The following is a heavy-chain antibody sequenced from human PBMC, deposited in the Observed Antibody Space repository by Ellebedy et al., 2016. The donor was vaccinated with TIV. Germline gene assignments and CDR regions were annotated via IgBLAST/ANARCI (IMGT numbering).Heavy chain of an antibody. CDR1: GFTFSDYG. V-gene: IGHV3-33*01. CDR2: IRSNERSI. D-gene: IGHD5-18*01. J-gene: IGHJ4*02. CDR3: ARDRGYSYGSRYFDF. Sequence: PGGSLRLSCAASGFTFSDYGMHWVRQAPSEGLEWVAVIRSNERSIQYAEFVMGRFTISRDNSKNTLYLQMSSLRAEDTAVYYCARDRGYSYGSRYFDFWGQGALVTVSS.